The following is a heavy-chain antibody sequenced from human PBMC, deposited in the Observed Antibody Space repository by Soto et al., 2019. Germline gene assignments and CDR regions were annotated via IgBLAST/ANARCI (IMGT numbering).Heavy chain of an antibody. CDR1: GYTFTNYD. CDR2: MTPISGDT. V-gene: IGHV1-8*02. CDR3: ARNLYNTGSFDH. D-gene: IGHD3-10*01. J-gene: IGHJ4*02. Sequence: QVQLVQSGAEVKKPGASVKVSCKASGYTFTNYDINWVRQATGQGLEWVGWMTPISGDTGYAQNFQGRVTRTRDTPRSTAYLERSSLTSADTAVYYCARNLYNTGSFDHWGQGTLVTVSS.